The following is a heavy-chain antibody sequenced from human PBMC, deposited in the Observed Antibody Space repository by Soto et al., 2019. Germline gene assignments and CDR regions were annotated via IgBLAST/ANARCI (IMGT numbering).Heavy chain of an antibody. J-gene: IGHJ6*02. CDR3: ARGVLGPGDYYYGMDV. Sequence: EVQLVESGGGLVQPGGSLRLSCAASGFTFSNYDMHWVRQAPGEGLEWVSGIGAASDTYYPGSVQGRFTVSRDNAKKDLYLQIDRPRVGDTAVYYCARGVLGPGDYYYGMDVWGQGTTVTVSS. CDR2: IGAASDT. D-gene: IGHD7-27*01. V-gene: IGHV3-13*01. CDR1: GFTFSNYD.